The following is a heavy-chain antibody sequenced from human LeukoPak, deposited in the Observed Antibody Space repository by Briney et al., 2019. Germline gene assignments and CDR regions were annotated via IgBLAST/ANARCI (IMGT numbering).Heavy chain of an antibody. CDR3: TTTTVRGVINAFDI. CDR2: IKSKTDGGTT. V-gene: IGHV3-15*01. J-gene: IGHJ3*02. D-gene: IGHD3-10*01. Sequence: GGSLRLSCAASGFTVSNAWMSWVRQARGKGLEWVGRIKSKTDGGTTDYAAPVKGRFTISRDDSKNTLYLQMNSLKTEDTAVYYCTTTTVRGVINAFDIWGQGTMVTVSS. CDR1: GFTVSNAW.